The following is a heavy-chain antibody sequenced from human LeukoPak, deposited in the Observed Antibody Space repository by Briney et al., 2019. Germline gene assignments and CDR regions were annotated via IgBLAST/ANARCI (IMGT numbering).Heavy chain of an antibody. V-gene: IGHV3-23*01. CDR2: ISNDGRHI. D-gene: IGHD6-6*01. CDR1: GFTFETNW. Sequence: GGSLRLSCAASGFTFETNWLSWVRQTPGKGLEWLSAISNDGRHIFYTDSVKGRFTTSRDNSRNTVYLQMNGLRVEDTALYYCATVMGSSPSTAYFAYWGQGTLVTVSS. CDR3: ATVMGSSPSTAYFAY. J-gene: IGHJ4*02.